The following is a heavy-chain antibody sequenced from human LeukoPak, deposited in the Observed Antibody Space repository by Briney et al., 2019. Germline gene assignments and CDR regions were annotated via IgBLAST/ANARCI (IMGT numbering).Heavy chain of an antibody. J-gene: IGHJ4*02. CDR1: GGSISSYY. CDR3: ASGLRYFDLYY. Sequence: SETLSLTCTVSGGSISSYYWNWVRQPPGKGLEWIGYIYYSGTTNYNPSLKSRVSTSVDTSKNQFSLKLSSVTAADTAVYYCASGLRYFDLYYWGQGTLVTVSS. D-gene: IGHD3-9*01. V-gene: IGHV4-59*08. CDR2: IYYSGTT.